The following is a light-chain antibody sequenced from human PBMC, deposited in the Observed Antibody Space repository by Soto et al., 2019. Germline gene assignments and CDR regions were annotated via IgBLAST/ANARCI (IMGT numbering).Light chain of an antibody. CDR3: CSYAGSYTHV. V-gene: IGLV2-11*01. CDR1: SSDVGTYTY. J-gene: IGLJ1*01. Sequence: QSVLTQPRSVSGSPGQSVTISCTGTSSDVGTYTYVSWYQQHPGKAPKLIIYDVIKRPSGVPDRFSGSKSGNTASLTISGLQAEDEADYYCCSYAGSYTHVFXTGTKLTVL. CDR2: DVI.